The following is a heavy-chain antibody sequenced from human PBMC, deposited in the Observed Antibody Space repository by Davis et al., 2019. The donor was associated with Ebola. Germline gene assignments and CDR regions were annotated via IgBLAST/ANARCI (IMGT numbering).Heavy chain of an antibody. D-gene: IGHD3-22*01. CDR2: ISGSGGST. CDR3: AKFPQYDSSGYYYGSGY. CDR1: GFTFSDYY. Sequence: GESLKISCAASGFTFSDYYMSWVRQAPGKGLEWVSAISGSGGSTYYADSVKGRFTISRDNSKNTLYLQMNSLRAEDTAVYYCAKFPQYDSSGYYYGSGYWGQGTLVTASS. V-gene: IGHV3-23*01. J-gene: IGHJ4*02.